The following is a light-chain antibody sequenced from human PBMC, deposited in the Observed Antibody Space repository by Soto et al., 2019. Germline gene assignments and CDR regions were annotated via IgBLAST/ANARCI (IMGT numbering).Light chain of an antibody. CDR3: SSYTSSSTLRV. CDR1: SSDVGGYNY. CDR2: DVS. Sequence: QSALTQPASVSGSPGQSITISCTGTSSDVGGYNYVSWYQQHPGKAPKLMIYDVSNRTSGVSNRFSGSKSGNTASLTISGLQAEDEADYYCSSYTSSSTLRVFGGGTTLTVL. J-gene: IGLJ3*02. V-gene: IGLV2-14*01.